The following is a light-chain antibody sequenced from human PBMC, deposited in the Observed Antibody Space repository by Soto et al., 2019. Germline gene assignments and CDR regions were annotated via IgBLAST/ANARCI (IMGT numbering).Light chain of an antibody. CDR3: MQGLHTPRT. J-gene: IGKJ1*01. CDR2: LVS. Sequence: VLTQSPLSLTVTPGELASISCTSSESLLHRNGNTLLDWYLQTPGQSPQLLIYLVSRRASGVPDRFSGGGSGSDFTLTISRVEAEDVGVYYCMQGLHTPRTFGQGTRVEIK. V-gene: IGKV2-28*01. CDR1: ESLLHRNGNTL.